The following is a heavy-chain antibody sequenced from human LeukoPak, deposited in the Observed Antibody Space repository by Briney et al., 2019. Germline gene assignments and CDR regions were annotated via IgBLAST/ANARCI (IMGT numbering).Heavy chain of an antibody. J-gene: IGHJ4*02. CDR1: GGSISSNHYY. Sequence: SETLSLTCSVSGGSISSNHYYWGWIRQPPGKGLEWIGSIYYSGSTHYNPSLKSRVTVSVDTSKNQFSLKLSSVTAADTAVYYCARDGEMATIENYFDYWGQGTLVTVSS. V-gene: IGHV4-39*07. CDR2: IYYSGST. D-gene: IGHD5-24*01. CDR3: ARDGEMATIENYFDY.